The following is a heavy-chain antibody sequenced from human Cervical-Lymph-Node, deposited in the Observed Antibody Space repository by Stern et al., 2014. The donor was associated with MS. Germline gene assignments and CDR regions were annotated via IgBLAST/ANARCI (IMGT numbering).Heavy chain of an antibody. Sequence: VQLVQSGAEVKKPGSSVKVSCKASGGTFSSYTISWVRQAPGQGLEWMGRIIPILGIANYAQKFQGRVTITADKPTSTAYMELSSLRSEDTAVYYCARATHIAVAGSWGQGTLVTVSS. CDR2: IIPILGIA. J-gene: IGHJ5*02. CDR3: ARATHIAVAGS. CDR1: GGTFSSYT. V-gene: IGHV1-69*04. D-gene: IGHD6-19*01.